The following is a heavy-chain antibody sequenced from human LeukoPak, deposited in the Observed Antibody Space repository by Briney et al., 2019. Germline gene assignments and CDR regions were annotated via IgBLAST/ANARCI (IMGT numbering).Heavy chain of an antibody. Sequence: GGSLRLSCAASGFTFSSYWMSWVRQAPGKGLEWVANIKQDGSEKFYVDSVKGRLTISRDNAKSSLYLQMNSLRAEDTAVYFCVRESVYGSRSYYSYWGQGTLVTVSS. J-gene: IGHJ4*02. CDR3: VRESVYGSRSYYSY. V-gene: IGHV3-7*04. D-gene: IGHD3-10*01. CDR1: GFTFSSYW. CDR2: IKQDGSEK.